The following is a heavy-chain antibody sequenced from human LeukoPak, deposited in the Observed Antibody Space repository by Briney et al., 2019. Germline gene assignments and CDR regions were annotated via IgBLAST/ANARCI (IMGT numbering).Heavy chain of an antibody. CDR2: ISGSGGST. J-gene: IGHJ6*03. D-gene: IGHD5-18*01. V-gene: IGHV3-23*01. Sequence: GGSLRLSCAASGFTFSSYAMSWVRQAPGKGLEWVSAISGSGGSTYYADSVKGRFTISKDNSKNTLYLQMNSLRAEDTAVYYCARDGVTDLTYYYYYYMDVWGKGTTVTVSS. CDR1: GFTFSSYA. CDR3: ARDGVTDLTYYYYYYMDV.